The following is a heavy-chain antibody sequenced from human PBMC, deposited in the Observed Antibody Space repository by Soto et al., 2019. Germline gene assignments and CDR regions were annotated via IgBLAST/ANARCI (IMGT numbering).Heavy chain of an antibody. V-gene: IGHV4-59*12. CDR1: GFSLSSYY. CDR2: IYYSGST. CDR3: ARSVFP. Sequence: SETLSLTCTFSGFSLSSYYWTWIRPPPGKGLEWIGYIYYSGSTYYNPSLKSRVTISVDTSKNQFSLKLSSVTDADTAVYYCARSVFPWGQGTLVTVSS. J-gene: IGHJ5*02.